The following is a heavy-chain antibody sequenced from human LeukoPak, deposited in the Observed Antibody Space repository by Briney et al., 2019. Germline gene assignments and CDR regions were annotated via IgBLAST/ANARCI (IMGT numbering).Heavy chain of an antibody. CDR1: GGSFSGYY. V-gene: IGHV4-34*01. CDR2: INHSGST. D-gene: IGHD3-10*01. CDR3: ARGYGSGSYGWFDP. Sequence: SETLSLTCAVYGGSFSGYYWSWIRQPPGKGREWIGEINHSGSTNYNPSLKSRVTISVDTSKNQFSLKLSSVTAADTAVYYCARGYGSGSYGWFDPWGQGTLVTVSS. J-gene: IGHJ5*02.